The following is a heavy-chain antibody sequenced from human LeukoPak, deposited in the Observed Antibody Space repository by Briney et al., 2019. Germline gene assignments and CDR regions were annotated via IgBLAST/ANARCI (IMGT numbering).Heavy chain of an antibody. CDR2: INHSGST. V-gene: IGHV4-34*01. D-gene: IGHD3-22*01. J-gene: IGHJ5*02. CDR1: GGSFSGYY. Sequence: PSETLSLTCAVYGGSFSGYYWSWIRQPPRKGLEWIGEINHSGSTNYNPSLKSRVTISVDTSKNQFSLKLSSVTAADTAVYYCASRLIEYYDSSGYYPWGQGTLVTVSS. CDR3: ASRLIEYYDSSGYYP.